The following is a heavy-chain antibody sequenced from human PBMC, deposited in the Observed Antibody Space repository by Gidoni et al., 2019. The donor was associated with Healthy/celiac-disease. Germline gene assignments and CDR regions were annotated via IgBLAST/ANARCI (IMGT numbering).Heavy chain of an antibody. CDR1: GFSLSTSGVG. V-gene: IGHV2-5*02. J-gene: IGHJ3*02. Sequence: QITLKESGPTLVKHTQTLTLTCTFSGFSLSTSGVGVGWTRQPPGKALEWLALIYWDDDKRYSPSLKSRLTITKDTSKTQVGLTMPNMDPVDTATYYCAHRTVGDYYDSSGQPGNYAFDIWGQGTMVTVSS. CDR2: IYWDDDK. D-gene: IGHD3-22*01. CDR3: AHRTVGDYYDSSGQPGNYAFDI.